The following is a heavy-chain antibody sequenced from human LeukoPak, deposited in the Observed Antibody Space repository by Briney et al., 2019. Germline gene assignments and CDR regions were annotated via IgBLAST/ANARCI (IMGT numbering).Heavy chain of an antibody. D-gene: IGHD3-22*01. CDR1: GFTVSSNY. CDR2: IYSGGST. Sequence: GGSLRLSCAASGFTVSSNYMSWVRQAPGKGLEWVSVIYSGGSTYYADSVKGRFTISRDNSKNTLYLQMNSLRAEDTAVYYCASSGSSGYYLPDYWGQGTLVTVSS. J-gene: IGHJ4*02. V-gene: IGHV3-53*01. CDR3: ASSGSSGYYLPDY.